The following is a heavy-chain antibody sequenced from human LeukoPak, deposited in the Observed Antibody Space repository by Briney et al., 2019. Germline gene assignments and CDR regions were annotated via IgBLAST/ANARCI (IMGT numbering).Heavy chain of an antibody. Sequence: GGSLRLSCAASGFTFSSYGMSWVRQAPGKGLEWVSAISGSGGRTYYADSVKGRFTISRDNSKNTLYLQMNSLGAEDTAVYNCAKGDFYGSGRDYYYYXDVXGKGTXVTISS. D-gene: IGHD3-10*01. CDR3: AKGDFYGSGRDYYYYXDV. J-gene: IGHJ6*03. V-gene: IGHV3-23*01. CDR1: GFTFSSYG. CDR2: ISGSGGRT.